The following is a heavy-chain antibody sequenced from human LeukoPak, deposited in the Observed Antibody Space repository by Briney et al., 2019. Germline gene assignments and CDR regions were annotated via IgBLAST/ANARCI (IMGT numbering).Heavy chain of an antibody. J-gene: IGHJ6*02. V-gene: IGHV3-23*01. CDR3: ARDLHYYVAMDV. D-gene: IGHD3-10*02. Sequence: GGSLRLSCEPSGFTSTAYAMTWVRQAPGNGLEWVSSVGSDNKPLYSESVKGRFAIFRDNSKSMLFLQLNSLRAEDTALYYCARDLHYYVAMDVGGQGTTVTVSS. CDR1: GFTSTAYA. CDR2: VGSDNKP.